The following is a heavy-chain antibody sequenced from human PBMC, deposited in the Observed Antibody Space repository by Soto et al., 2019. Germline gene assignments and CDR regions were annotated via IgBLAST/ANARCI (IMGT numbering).Heavy chain of an antibody. V-gene: IGHV1-18*04. Sequence: QVQLVQSGAEMKKPGASVKVSCKASGYTFTTYGISWVRQAPGQGLEWMGWISAYNGNTHYAQKLQGRVTMTTDTSTSTAYVELRSLRSDDTAVYYCAREHFPSTHDSFDYWGQGPLVTVSS. D-gene: IGHD3-3*02. CDR3: AREHFPSTHDSFDY. CDR1: GYTFTTYG. CDR2: ISAYNGNT. J-gene: IGHJ4*02.